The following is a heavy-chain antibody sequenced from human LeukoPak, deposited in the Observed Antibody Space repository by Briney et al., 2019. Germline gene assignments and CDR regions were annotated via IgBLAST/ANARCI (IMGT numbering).Heavy chain of an antibody. CDR1: GGSISSSSHY. CDR3: ARSGWPMGGFDP. Sequence: PSETLSLTCTVSGGSISSSSHYWGWIRRPPGKGLEWIGSIYYTGSGSTYYNPSLRSRVSISVDTSKDQFSLKLFPVTAADTAVYYCARSGWPMGGFDPWGQGILVTVSS. D-gene: IGHD3-10*01. V-gene: IGHV4-39*01. CDR2: IYYTGSGST. J-gene: IGHJ5*02.